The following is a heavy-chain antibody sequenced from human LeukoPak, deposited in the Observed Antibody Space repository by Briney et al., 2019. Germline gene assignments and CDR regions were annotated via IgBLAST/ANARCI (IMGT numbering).Heavy chain of an antibody. CDR3: SRTAAGTSAYGY. D-gene: IGHD6-13*01. CDR1: GYTFTGYY. CDR2: INPNSGDT. Sequence: ASVKVSCKASGYTFTGYYMHWVRQAPGQGLEWMGWINPNSGDTHYVQKFQGRVTMTTDTSISTVYMELSRLRSDDTAVYYCSRTAAGTSAYGYWGQGTLVAVSS. V-gene: IGHV1-2*02. J-gene: IGHJ4*02.